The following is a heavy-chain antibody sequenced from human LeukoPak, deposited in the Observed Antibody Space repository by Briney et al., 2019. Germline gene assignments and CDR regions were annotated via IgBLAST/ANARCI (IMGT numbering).Heavy chain of an antibody. CDR1: GFTFSSYE. D-gene: IGHD2-21*02. Sequence: GGSLRLSCAASGFTFSSYEMNWVRQAPGKGLEWVSYISSSGSTIYYADSVKGRFTISRDNAKNSLYLQMNSLRAEDTAVYYCARGLVVVVTALDYWGQGTLDTVSS. V-gene: IGHV3-48*03. CDR2: ISSSGSTI. J-gene: IGHJ4*02. CDR3: ARGLVVVVTALDY.